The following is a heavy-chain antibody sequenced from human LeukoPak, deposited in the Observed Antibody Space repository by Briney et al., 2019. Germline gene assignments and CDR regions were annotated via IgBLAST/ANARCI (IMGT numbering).Heavy chain of an antibody. J-gene: IGHJ6*03. CDR1: GFTFSSYG. CDR3: AKDGYYYGSGSYYEDYYMDV. Sequence: PGGSLRLSCAASGFTFSSYGMRWVRQAPGKGLEWVSGISGSGGSAYYADSVKGRFTISRDNSKNTLYLQMNSLRAEDTAVYYCAKDGYYYGSGSYYEDYYMDVWGKGTTVTVSS. D-gene: IGHD3-10*01. CDR2: ISGSGGSA. V-gene: IGHV3-23*01.